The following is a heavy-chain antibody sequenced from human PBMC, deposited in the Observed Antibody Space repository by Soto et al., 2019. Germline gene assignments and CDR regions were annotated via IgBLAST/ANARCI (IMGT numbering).Heavy chain of an antibody. CDR3: ARHRTTGYSLAAFDI. CDR2: IYPGDSDT. D-gene: IGHD1-1*01. V-gene: IGHV5-51*01. Sequence: PGESLKISCKGSGYSFTSYLIGWVRQMPGKGLEWMGIIYPGDSDTRYSPSFQGQVTISAEKSISTAYLQWSSLKASDSAMYYCARHRTTGYSLAAFDIWGQGTMVTVSS. J-gene: IGHJ3*02. CDR1: GYSFTSYL.